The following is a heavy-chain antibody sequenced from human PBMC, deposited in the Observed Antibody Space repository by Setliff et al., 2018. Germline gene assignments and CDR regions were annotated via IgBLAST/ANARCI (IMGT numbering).Heavy chain of an antibody. CDR2: INPNSGAT. CDR3: ARLPLPAAWELLDIRYYYYYMDV. D-gene: IGHD1-26*01. CDR1: GYPFTDYY. Sequence: ASVKVSCKTSGYPFTDYYIHWVRQAPGQGLEWMGRINPNSGATNFAQKFQGRVTMTRDTSISTAYMDLSRLRSDDTAVYYCARLPLPAAWELLDIRYYYYYMDVWG. J-gene: IGHJ6*03. V-gene: IGHV1-2*06.